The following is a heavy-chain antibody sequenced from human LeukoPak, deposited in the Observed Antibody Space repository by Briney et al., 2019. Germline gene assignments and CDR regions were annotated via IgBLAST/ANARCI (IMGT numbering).Heavy chain of an antibody. CDR3: ARAGLLWHDAFDI. J-gene: IGHJ3*02. CDR2: IYHSGST. V-gene: IGHV4-4*02. CDR1: GGSISSSNW. D-gene: IGHD3-10*01. Sequence: SETLSLTCAVSGGSISSSNWWSWVRQPPGKGLEWIGEIYHSGSTNYNPSLKSRVTISVDRSKNQFSLKLSSVTAADTAVYYCARAGLLWHDAFDIWGQGTMVTVSS.